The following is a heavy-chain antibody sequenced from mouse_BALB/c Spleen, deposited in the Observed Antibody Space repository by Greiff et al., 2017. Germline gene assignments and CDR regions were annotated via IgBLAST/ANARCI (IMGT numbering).Heavy chain of an antibody. V-gene: IGHV5-4*02. CDR3: ARDRGRYAWFAY. J-gene: IGHJ3*01. CDR1: GFTFSDYY. CDR2: ISDGGSYT. Sequence: EVKLVESGGGLVKPGGSLKLSCAASGFTFSDYYMYWVRQTPEKRLEWVATISDGGSYTYYPDSVKGRFTISRDNAKNNLYLQMSSLKSEDTAMYYCARDRGRYAWFAYWGQGTLVTVSA. D-gene: IGHD2-14*01.